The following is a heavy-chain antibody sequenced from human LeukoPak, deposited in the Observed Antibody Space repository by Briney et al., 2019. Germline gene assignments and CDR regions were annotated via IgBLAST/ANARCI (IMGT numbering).Heavy chain of an antibody. CDR1: GYTFSGYY. CDR3: ARALQSLVPYYFDY. V-gene: IGHV1-2*02. J-gene: IGHJ4*02. D-gene: IGHD6-19*01. CDR2: INPSNGDT. Sequence: GASVKVSSTASGYTFSGYYMHWLRQAPGQGLEWMGWINPSNGDTNYAQNFQGRVALTRDTSISTAYMDLSSLTSDDTAVYYCARALQSLVPYYFDYWGQGTLVTVSS.